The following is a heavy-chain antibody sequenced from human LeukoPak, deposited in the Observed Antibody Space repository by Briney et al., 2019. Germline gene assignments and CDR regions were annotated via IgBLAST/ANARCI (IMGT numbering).Heavy chain of an antibody. D-gene: IGHD6-19*01. CDR2: ISGGGGST. J-gene: IGHJ4*02. CDR1: GFTFSSYA. V-gene: IGHV3-23*01. Sequence: GGSLRLSCAASGFTFSSYAMSWVRQAPGKGLEWVSAISGGGGSTYYADSVKGRFTISRDNSKNTLYLQMNSLRAEDTAVYYCANLGIAVAGIDYWGQGTLVTVSS. CDR3: ANLGIAVAGIDY.